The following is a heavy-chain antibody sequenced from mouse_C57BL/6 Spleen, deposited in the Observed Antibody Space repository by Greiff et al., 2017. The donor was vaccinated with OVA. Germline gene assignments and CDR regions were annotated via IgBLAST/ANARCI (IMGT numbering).Heavy chain of an antibody. CDR2: ISSGSSTI. CDR3: ARGGVVATPYAMDY. CDR1: GFTFSDYG. Sequence: DVKLVESGGGLVKPGGSLKLSCAASGFTFSDYGMHWVRQAPEKGLEWVAYISSGSSTIYYADTVKGRFTISRDNAKNTLFLQMTSLRSKDTAMYYCARGGVVATPYAMDYWGQGTSVTVSS. V-gene: IGHV5-17*01. D-gene: IGHD1-1*01. J-gene: IGHJ4*01.